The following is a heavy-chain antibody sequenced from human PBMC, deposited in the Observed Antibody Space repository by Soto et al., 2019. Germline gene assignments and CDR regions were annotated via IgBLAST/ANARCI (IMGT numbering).Heavy chain of an antibody. D-gene: IGHD3-3*01. V-gene: IGHV4-34*01. CDR3: ARGRRFGVVIPHQYYGMDV. CDR2: INHSGST. Sequence: LSLTCAVYGVSFSGYYWSWIRQPPGKGLEWIGEINHSGSTNYNPSLKSRVTISVDTSKNQFSLKLSSVTAADTAVYYCARGRRFGVVIPHQYYGMDVWGQGTTVTVSS. CDR1: GVSFSGYY. J-gene: IGHJ6*02.